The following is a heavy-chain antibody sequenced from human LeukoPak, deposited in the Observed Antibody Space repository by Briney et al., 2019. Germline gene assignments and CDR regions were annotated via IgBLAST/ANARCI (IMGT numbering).Heavy chain of an antibody. CDR2: ISGSGAGT. J-gene: IGHJ4*02. V-gene: IGHV3-23*01. D-gene: IGHD1-26*01. CDR1: GFTFSSYS. Sequence: GGSLRLSCAASGFTFSSYSMNWVRQAPGKGLEWVSIISGSGAGTYYADSVKGRFTISRDNSKSTLYLQMNSLRVEDTAVYYCAKAPYSVIYYGPDYWGQGTLVTVSS. CDR3: AKAPYSVIYYGPDY.